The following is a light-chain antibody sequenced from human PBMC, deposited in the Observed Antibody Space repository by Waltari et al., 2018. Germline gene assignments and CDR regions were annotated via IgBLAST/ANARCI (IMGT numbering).Light chain of an antibody. Sequence: EIVLTQSPGTLSLTPGERATLTRSASQTVRNNYLAWYQQKHGQAPTLRIYGASSRATGIPDRFSGSGSGTDFSLTISSLEPEDFAVYYCQQYDIAPLTFGGGTKVEIK. V-gene: IGKV3-20*01. CDR1: QTVRNNY. CDR3: QQYDIAPLT. J-gene: IGKJ4*01. CDR2: GAS.